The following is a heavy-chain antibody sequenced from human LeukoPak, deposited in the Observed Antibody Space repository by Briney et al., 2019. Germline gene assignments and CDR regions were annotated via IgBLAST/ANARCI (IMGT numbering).Heavy chain of an antibody. CDR1: GGSISSYY. J-gene: IGHJ3*02. CDR3: ARSGEDGYNCFVCAFDI. CDR2: IYTSGST. V-gene: IGHV4-4*07. Sequence: SETLSLTCTVSGGSISSYYWSWIRQPAGKGLEWIGRIYTSGSTNYNPSLKSRVTMSVDTSKNQFSLQLNSVTPEDTAVYYCARSGEDGYNCFVCAFDIWGQGTMVTVSS. D-gene: IGHD5-24*01.